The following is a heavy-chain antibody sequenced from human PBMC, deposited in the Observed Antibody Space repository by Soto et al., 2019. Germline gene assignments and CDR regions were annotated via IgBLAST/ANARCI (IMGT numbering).Heavy chain of an antibody. V-gene: IGHV1-3*01. CDR1: GYTFSNYA. Sequence: QVQLVQSGAEVQKPGASVKVPCKASGYTFSNYAVHWVCQAPGQRLEWMGWINAGNGNTRYSQKFQGRVTISRDTSARTVYMELNGLRSEDTAVYFCARGHLAVVPVASWFYYMDVWGNGTTVTVSS. CDR2: INAGNGNT. J-gene: IGHJ6*03. CDR3: ARGHLAVVPVASWFYYMDV. D-gene: IGHD2-2*01.